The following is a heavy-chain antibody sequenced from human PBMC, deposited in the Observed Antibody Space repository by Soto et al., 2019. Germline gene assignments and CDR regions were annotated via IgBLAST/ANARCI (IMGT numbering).Heavy chain of an antibody. J-gene: IGHJ4*02. V-gene: IGHV1-69*12. Sequence: QVQLVQSGAEVKKPGSSVKVSCKASGGTFSSYAISWVRQAPGQGLEWMGGIIPIFGTANYAQKFQGRVTITADEXTXPANMELSSLRSEDTAVYDWARELGEAGVVLWGFDYWGQGTLVTVSS. CDR2: IIPIFGTA. D-gene: IGHD2-15*01. CDR1: GGTFSSYA. CDR3: ARELGEAGVVLWGFDY.